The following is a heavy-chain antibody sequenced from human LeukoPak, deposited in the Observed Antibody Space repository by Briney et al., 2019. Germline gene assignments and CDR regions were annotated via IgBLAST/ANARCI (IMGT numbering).Heavy chain of an antibody. CDR3: ARDWWFDP. CDR1: GFTFSSYS. Sequence: GGSLRLSCAASGFTFSSYSMNWVRHVPRKGPVWISRINSDGSSTMYADSVKGRFTISRDNAKNTLYLQMNSLRDEDTALYYCARDWWFDPWGQGTLVTVSS. V-gene: IGHV3-74*03. J-gene: IGHJ5*02. CDR2: INSDGSST.